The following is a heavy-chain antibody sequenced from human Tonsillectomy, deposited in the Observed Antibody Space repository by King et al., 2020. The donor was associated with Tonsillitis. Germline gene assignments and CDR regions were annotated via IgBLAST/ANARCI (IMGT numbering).Heavy chain of an antibody. CDR2: INHSGST. J-gene: IGHJ4*02. CDR1: GASFSNHY. Sequence: VQLQQWGAGLLKHSETLSLTCAVYGASFSNHYWSWIRQPPGKGLEWIGEINHSGSTNYNPSLKSRVTISVDTSKNQFSLRLSSVTAADTAVYYCARLIAVAGTDYWGQGTLVTVSS. CDR3: ARLIAVAGTDY. D-gene: IGHD6-19*01. V-gene: IGHV4-34*01.